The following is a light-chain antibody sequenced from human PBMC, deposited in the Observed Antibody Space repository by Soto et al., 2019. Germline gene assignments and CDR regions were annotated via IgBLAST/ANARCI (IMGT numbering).Light chain of an antibody. V-gene: IGLV2-14*03. J-gene: IGLJ1*01. Sequence: QSALTQPASVSGSPGQSITISCTGTSSDIGAFTFVSWYQQHPGKVPKLMIFDVNRRPSGVSDRFSGSKSGNTASLTISGLPAEDEGDYYCSSYTTSSTHVFGSGTKLTVL. CDR3: SSYTTSSTHV. CDR1: SSDIGAFTF. CDR2: DVN.